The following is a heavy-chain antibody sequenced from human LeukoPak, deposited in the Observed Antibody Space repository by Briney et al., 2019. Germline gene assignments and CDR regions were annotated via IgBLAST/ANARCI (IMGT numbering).Heavy chain of an antibody. D-gene: IGHD3-10*01. CDR2: IYYSGST. V-gene: IGHV4-59*01. Sequence: SETLSLTCTVSGGSISSYYWSWIRQPPGKGLEWIGYIYYSGSTNYNPSLKSRVTISVDTSKNQFSLKLSSVTAADTAVYYRARAESYYYGSGIYYRYFDYWGQGTLVTVSS. CDR3: ARAESYYYGSGIYYRYFDY. CDR1: GGSISSYY. J-gene: IGHJ4*02.